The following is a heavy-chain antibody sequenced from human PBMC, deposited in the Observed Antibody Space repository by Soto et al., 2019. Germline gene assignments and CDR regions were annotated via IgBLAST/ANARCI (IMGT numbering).Heavy chain of an antibody. V-gene: IGHV3-21*04. D-gene: IGHD6-19*01. CDR2: ISRSSTYT. J-gene: IGHJ4*02. CDR1: GFTFSDYS. Sequence: GGSLRLSCAASGFTFSDYSMNWVRQAPGKGLEWVSTISRSSTYTSYADSVKGRFTISRDNSNNTLYLQMNTLRAEDTAVYYCAKGRDGSGWSGGLFDYWGQGTLVTVSS. CDR3: AKGRDGSGWSGGLFDY.